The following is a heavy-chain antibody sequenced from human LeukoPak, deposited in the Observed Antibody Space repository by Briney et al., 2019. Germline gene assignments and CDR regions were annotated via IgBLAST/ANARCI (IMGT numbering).Heavy chain of an antibody. V-gene: IGHV4-39*01. CDR2: IYYSGST. CDR3: ARLRQLWLGYDAFDI. J-gene: IGHJ3*02. Sequence: SETLSLTCTVSGGSISSSSYYWGWIRQPPGKGLEWIGSIYYSGSTYYNPSLKSRVTISVDTSKNQFSLKLSSVTAADTAVYYCARLRQLWLGYDAFDIWGQGTMVTVSS. D-gene: IGHD5-18*01. CDR1: GGSISSSSYY.